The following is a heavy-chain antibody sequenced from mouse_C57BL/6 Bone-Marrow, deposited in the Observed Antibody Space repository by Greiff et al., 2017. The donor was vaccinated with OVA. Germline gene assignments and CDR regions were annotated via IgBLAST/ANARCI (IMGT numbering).Heavy chain of an antibody. D-gene: IGHD4-1*01. CDR1: GFTFSDAW. CDR2: IRNKANNHAT. CDR3: VGTGASYYFDY. Sequence: EVQLVESGGGLVQPGGSMKLSCAASGFTFSDAWMDWVRQSPEKGLEWVAEIRNKANNHATYYAESVKGRFTISRDDSKSSVYLQMNSLRAEDTGIYYCVGTGASYYFDYWGQGTTLTVSS. J-gene: IGHJ2*01. V-gene: IGHV6-6*01.